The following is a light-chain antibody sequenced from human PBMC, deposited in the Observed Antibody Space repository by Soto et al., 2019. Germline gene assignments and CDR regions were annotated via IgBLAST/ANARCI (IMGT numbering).Light chain of an antibody. Sequence: DIQMTQSPTSLSAFVGDRVTITCRASQGIGYNLAWYQQKPGKVPKVLIYTASTLHSGVPSRFSGSGSGTEFTLTINSLQPEDVATYFCQKYDSVPWSFGQGTRVEI. J-gene: IGKJ1*01. CDR1: QGIGYN. CDR2: TAS. CDR3: QKYDSVPWS. V-gene: IGKV1-27*01.